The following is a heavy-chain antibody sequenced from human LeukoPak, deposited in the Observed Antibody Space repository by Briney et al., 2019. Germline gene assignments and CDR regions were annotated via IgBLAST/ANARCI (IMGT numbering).Heavy chain of an antibody. CDR3: AGGEMATTTDY. D-gene: IGHD5-24*01. CDR2: IYYSGST. V-gene: IGHV4-31*11. Sequence: SETLSLTCAVSGGSISSGGYSWSWIRQHPGKGLEWIGYIYYSGSTYYNPSLKSRVTISVDTSKNQFSLKLSSVTAADTAVYYCAGGEMATTTDYWGQGTLVTVSS. CDR1: GGSISSGGYS. J-gene: IGHJ4*02.